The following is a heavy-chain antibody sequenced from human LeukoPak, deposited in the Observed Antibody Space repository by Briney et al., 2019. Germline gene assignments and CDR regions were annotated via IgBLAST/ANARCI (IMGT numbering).Heavy chain of an antibody. CDR1: GYTFSDFS. Sequence: GGSLRLSCAASGYTFSDFSVNWVRQAPGKGLEWVSSISVRSNYRYYADSVRGRFTISRDDARDSLFLQMNSLRAEDTAVYYCARGGGSYEYWGQGTLVTVSS. V-gene: IGHV3-21*01. CDR3: ARGGGSYEY. J-gene: IGHJ4*02. CDR2: ISVRSNYR. D-gene: IGHD2-15*01.